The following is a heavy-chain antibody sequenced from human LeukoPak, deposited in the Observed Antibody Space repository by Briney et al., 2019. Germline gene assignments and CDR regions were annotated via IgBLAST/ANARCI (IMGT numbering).Heavy chain of an antibody. D-gene: IGHD3-10*01. Sequence: GGSLGLSCAASGFTFSDHIMNWVRQLPGKRLEWVAYVSGSGSTVYYADSVKGRFTISRDNSKNTLYLQMNSLRAEDTAVYYCARRSRRLTLVRGVPREDVWGQGTTVTVSS. V-gene: IGHV3-48*01. CDR1: GFTFSDHI. J-gene: IGHJ6*02. CDR3: ARRSRRLTLVRGVPREDV. CDR2: VSGSGSTV.